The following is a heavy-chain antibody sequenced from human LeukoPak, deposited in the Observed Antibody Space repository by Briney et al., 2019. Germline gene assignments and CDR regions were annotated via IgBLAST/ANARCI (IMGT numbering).Heavy chain of an antibody. CDR3: ARGGSVAAAAGSDAFDI. CDR1: GGSFSGYY. Sequence: SETLSLTCAVYGGSFSGYYWSWIRQPPGKGLEWIGEINHSGSTNYNPSLKSRVTISVDTSKNQFSLKLSSVTAADTAVYYCARGGSVAAAAGSDAFDIWGQGTMVTVSS. CDR2: INHSGST. D-gene: IGHD6-13*01. V-gene: IGHV4-34*01. J-gene: IGHJ3*02.